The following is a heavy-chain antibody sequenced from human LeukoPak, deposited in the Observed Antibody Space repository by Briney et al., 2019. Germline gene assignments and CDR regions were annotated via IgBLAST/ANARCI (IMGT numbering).Heavy chain of an antibody. J-gene: IGHJ6*03. Sequence: SETLSLTCSVSAGSISSYYWNWIRQPAGKGLEWIGRIYTSGSTNYNPSLKSRVTMSVDTSKNQFSLKLSSVTAADTAVNYCARAASGYSFGDYYYYMDVWGKGTTVTISS. V-gene: IGHV4-4*07. CDR1: AGSISSYY. CDR2: IYTSGST. D-gene: IGHD5-18*01. CDR3: ARAASGYSFGDYYYYMDV.